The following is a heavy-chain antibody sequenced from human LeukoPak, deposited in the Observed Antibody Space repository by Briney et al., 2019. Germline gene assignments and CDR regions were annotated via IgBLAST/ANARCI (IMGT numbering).Heavy chain of an antibody. CDR2: IYYSGST. D-gene: IGHD1-26*01. CDR1: GGSISSSSYY. Sequence: SETLSLTCTVSGGSISSSSYYWGWIRQPPGKGLEWIGSIYYSGSTYYNPSLKSRVTISVDTSKNQFSLKLSSVTAADTAVYYCARGCKYLIVGAIRMSYYMGVWGKGTTVTVSS. J-gene: IGHJ6*03. CDR3: ARGCKYLIVGAIRMSYYMGV. V-gene: IGHV4-39*07.